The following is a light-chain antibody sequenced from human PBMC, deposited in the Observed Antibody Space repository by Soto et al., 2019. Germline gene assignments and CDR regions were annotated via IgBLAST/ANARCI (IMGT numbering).Light chain of an antibody. Sequence: QSALTQPASVSGSPGQSITISCTGTSSDVGAYNFVSWYQQFPGKAPKLMIYEVSNRPSGVSDRFSGSKSGNTASLIISGLQAEDEADYYCSSQTGSATTVFGGGTKLTVL. CDR1: SSDVGAYNF. V-gene: IGLV2-14*01. CDR2: EVS. CDR3: SSQTGSATTV. J-gene: IGLJ2*01.